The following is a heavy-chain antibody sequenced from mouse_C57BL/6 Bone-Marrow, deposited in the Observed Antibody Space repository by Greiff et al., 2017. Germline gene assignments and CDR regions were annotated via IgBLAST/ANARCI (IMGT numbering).Heavy chain of an antibody. V-gene: IGHV1-53*01. CDR3: ARRRSYYYDSSYLDY. J-gene: IGHJ2*01. D-gene: IGHD1-1*01. CDR1: GYTFTSYW. Sequence: VQLQQPGTELVKPGASVKLSCKASGYTFTSYWMHWVKQRPGQGLEWIGNINPSNGGTNYNEKFKSKATLTVDKSSSTAYMQLSSLTSEDSAVYYWARRRSYYYDSSYLDYWGQGTTLTVSS. CDR2: INPSNGGT.